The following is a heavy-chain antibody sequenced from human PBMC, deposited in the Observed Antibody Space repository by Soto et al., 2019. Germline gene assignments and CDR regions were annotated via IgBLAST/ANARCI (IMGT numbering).Heavy chain of an antibody. J-gene: IGHJ5*02. CDR1: GYAFTSYG. V-gene: IGHV1-18*01. CDR2: ISAYNGNT. Sequence: ASVKVSCKASGYAFTSYGISWVRQAPGQGLEWMGWISAYNGNTNYAQKLQGRVTMTTDTSTSTAYMELRSLRSDDTAVYYCARAGYSSGWENNWFDPWGQGTLVTVSS. CDR3: ARAGYSSGWENNWFDP. D-gene: IGHD6-19*01.